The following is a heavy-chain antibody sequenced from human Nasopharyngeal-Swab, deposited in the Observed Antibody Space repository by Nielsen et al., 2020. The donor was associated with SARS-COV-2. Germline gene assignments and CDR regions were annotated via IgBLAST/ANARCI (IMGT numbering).Heavy chain of an antibody. CDR3: AKGSGSWDGMDV. J-gene: IGHJ6*02. V-gene: IGHV3-23*03. CDR1: GFIFSSYA. Sequence: GESLKISCAASGFIFSSYAMSWVRQAPGKGLEWVSVIYSGGSSTYYADSVKGRFTISRDNSKNTLYLQMNSLRAEDTAVYYCAKGSGSWDGMDVWGQGTTVTVSS. D-gene: IGHD1-26*01. CDR2: IYSGGSST.